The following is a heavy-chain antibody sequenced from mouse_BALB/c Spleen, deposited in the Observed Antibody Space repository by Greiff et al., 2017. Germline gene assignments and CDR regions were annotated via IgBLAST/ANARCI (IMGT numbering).Heavy chain of an antibody. CDR2: INPGSGGT. CDR3: ARGEYDYGAMDY. Sequence: VQLQQSGAELVRPGTSVKVSCKASGYAFTNYLIEWVKQRPGQGLEWIGVINPGSGGTNYNEKFKGKATLTADKSSSTAYMQLSSLTSDDSAVYSCARGEYDYGAMDYWGQGTSVTVSS. V-gene: IGHV1-54*01. J-gene: IGHJ4*01. D-gene: IGHD2-4*01. CDR1: GYAFTNYL.